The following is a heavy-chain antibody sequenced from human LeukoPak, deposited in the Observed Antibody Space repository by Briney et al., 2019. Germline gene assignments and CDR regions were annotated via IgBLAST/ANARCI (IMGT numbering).Heavy chain of an antibody. V-gene: IGHV1-69*04. CDR2: IIPILGIA. D-gene: IGHD4-17*01. Sequence: SVKVSCKASGGTFSSYAISWVRQAPGQGLEWMGRIIPILGIANYAQKFQGRVTITADKSTSTAYMELSSLRSEDTAVYYCARAGPHGDYAGRFDYWGQGTLVTVSS. CDR1: GGTFSSYA. J-gene: IGHJ4*02. CDR3: ARAGPHGDYAGRFDY.